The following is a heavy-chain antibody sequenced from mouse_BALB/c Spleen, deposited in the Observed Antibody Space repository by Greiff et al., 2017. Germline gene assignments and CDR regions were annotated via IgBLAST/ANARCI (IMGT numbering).Heavy chain of an antibody. V-gene: IGHV2-2*02. Sequence: VMLVESGPGLVQPSQSLSITCTVSGFSLTSYGVHWVRQSPGKGLEWLGVIWSGGSTDYNAAFISRLSISKDNSKSQVFFKMNSLQANDTAIYYCASYYGSSYAMDYWGQGTSVTVSS. J-gene: IGHJ4*01. CDR2: IWSGGST. CDR1: GFSLTSYG. CDR3: ASYYGSSYAMDY. D-gene: IGHD1-1*01.